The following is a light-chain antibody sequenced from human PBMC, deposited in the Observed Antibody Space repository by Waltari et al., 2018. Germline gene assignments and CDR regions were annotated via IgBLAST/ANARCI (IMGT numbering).Light chain of an antibody. J-gene: IGLJ2*01. CDR3: FSYADGRSLV. Sequence: QSALTQPASVSGSPGQSITISCTGSSTDLGSSPLVSWSQHHPDKAPQLLLYEGTERPSGISHRFSGSKSGNTASLTISTLQAEDEADYYCFSYADGRSLVFGGGTKLTVL. V-gene: IGLV2-23*01. CDR2: EGT. CDR1: STDLGSSPL.